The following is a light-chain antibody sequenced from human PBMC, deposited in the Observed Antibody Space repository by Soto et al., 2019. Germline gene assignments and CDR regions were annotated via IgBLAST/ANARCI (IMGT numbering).Light chain of an antibody. Sequence: AIQMTHSPSSLSASVGDIVTITCRASQGIRNDLGWYQQKPGKAPKLLIYAASSLQSGVPSRFSGSGSGTDFTLTISSLQPEDFATYYCLQDYNYPLTFGQGTKVDIK. J-gene: IGKJ1*01. CDR2: AAS. CDR1: QGIRND. CDR3: LQDYNYPLT. V-gene: IGKV1-6*01.